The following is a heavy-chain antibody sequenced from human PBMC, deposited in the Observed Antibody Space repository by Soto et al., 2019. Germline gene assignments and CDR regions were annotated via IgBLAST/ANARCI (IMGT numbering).Heavy chain of an antibody. CDR1: GGSFSGYY. CDR3: ARRLDSSSFPYYYYGMDV. V-gene: IGHV4-34*01. Sequence: PSETLSLTCAVYGGSFSGYYWSWIRQPPGKGLEWIGEINHSGSTNYNPSLKSRVTISVDTSKNQFSLKLSSVTAADTAVYYCARRLDSSSFPYYYYGMDVWGQGTTVTVSS. CDR2: INHSGST. J-gene: IGHJ6*02. D-gene: IGHD6-13*01.